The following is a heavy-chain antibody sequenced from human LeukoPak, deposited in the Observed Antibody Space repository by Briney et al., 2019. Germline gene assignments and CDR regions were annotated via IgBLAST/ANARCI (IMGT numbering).Heavy chain of an antibody. CDR3: ASPTLGSSSSRGYYYYYMDV. D-gene: IGHD6-6*01. Sequence: SVKVSCKASGGTFSSYAISWVRQAPGQGLEWMGGIIPIFGTANYAQKFQGRVTITADESTSTAYMELSSLRSEDTAVYYCASPTLGSSSSRGYYYYYMDVWGKGTTVTVSS. CDR2: IIPIFGTA. J-gene: IGHJ6*03. V-gene: IGHV1-69*13. CDR1: GGTFSSYA.